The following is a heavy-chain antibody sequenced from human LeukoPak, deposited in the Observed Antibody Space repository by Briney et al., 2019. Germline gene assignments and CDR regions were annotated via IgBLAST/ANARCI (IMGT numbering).Heavy chain of an antibody. CDR2: IYYSGST. CDR1: GGSISTYS. V-gene: IGHV4-59*01. Sequence: KPSETLSLTCTVSGGSISTYSWTWIRQPPGKGLEWIGNIYYSGSTNYIPSLKSRVTISIDTSKNQFSLKVSSVTAADTAVYYCARAHSSGWPHMFDPWGQGTLVTVPS. CDR3: ARAHSSGWPHMFDP. J-gene: IGHJ5*02. D-gene: IGHD6-19*01.